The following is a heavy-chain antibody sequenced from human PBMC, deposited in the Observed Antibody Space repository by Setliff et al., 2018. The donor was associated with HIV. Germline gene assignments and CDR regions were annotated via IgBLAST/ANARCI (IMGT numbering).Heavy chain of an antibody. CDR2: ISGSGGST. J-gene: IGHJ4*02. V-gene: IGHV3-23*01. CDR3: ANPPTVTTDYYYYFDY. Sequence: LRLSCAASGFTFSCYAMTWVRQAPGKGLEWVSAISGSGGSTYYADSVKGRFTISRDNSKNTLYLQMNSLIAEDTAVYYCANPPTVTTDYYYYFDYWGQGTLVTVSS. D-gene: IGHD4-4*01. CDR1: GFTFSCYA.